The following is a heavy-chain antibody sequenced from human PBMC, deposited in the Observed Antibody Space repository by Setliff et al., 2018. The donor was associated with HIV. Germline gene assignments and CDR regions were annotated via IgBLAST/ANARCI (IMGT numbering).Heavy chain of an antibody. Sequence: PGGSLRLSCAASGFTFRSYAMSWVRQAPGKGLEWVSVITGGGGSTFYADSVKGRFTISRDNSKNTLHLQMISLRAEDTAVYYCAKKKGFYDVLTGMDYWGQGTLVTVS. V-gene: IGHV3-23*01. D-gene: IGHD3-9*01. J-gene: IGHJ4*02. CDR3: AKKKGFYDVLTGMDY. CDR2: ITGGGGST. CDR1: GFTFRSYA.